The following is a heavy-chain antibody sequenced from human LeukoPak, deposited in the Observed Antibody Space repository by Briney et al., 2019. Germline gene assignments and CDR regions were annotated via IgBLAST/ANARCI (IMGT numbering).Heavy chain of an antibody. D-gene: IGHD2-15*01. V-gene: IGHV1-18*01. J-gene: IGHJ4*02. CDR2: VSAYNGNT. CDR3: ARDLGVFGYCSGGSCHFDY. Sequence: AASVKVSCKASDYTFTNYGISWVRQSPGQGLEWMGWVSAYNGNTNYAQKLQGRVTMTTDTSTSTAYMELRSLRSDDTAVYYCARDLGVFGYCSGGSCHFDYWGQGTLVTVSS. CDR1: DYTFTNYG.